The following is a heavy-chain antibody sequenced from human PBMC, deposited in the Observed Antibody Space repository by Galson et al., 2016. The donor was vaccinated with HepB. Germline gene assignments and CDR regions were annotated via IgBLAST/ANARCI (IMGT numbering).Heavy chain of an antibody. Sequence: SETLSLTCSVNGDSIGSDTNWWSWVRQPPGKGLEWIGEIYHSGDTNYNPSLKSRVTMSVDTSKSQFSLRLSSVTAADTALYFCARDCTGGTCKFARHDAFGIWGQGTMVTVSS. CDR3: ARDCTGGTCKFARHDAFGI. D-gene: IGHD2-8*02. J-gene: IGHJ3*02. V-gene: IGHV4-4*02. CDR2: IYHSGDT. CDR1: GDSIGSDTNW.